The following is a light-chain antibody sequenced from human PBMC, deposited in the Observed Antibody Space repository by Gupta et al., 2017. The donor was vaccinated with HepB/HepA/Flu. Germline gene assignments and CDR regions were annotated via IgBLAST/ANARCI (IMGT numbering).Light chain of an antibody. J-gene: IGLJ3*02. CDR1: RSNIGSNT. V-gene: IGLV1-44*01. CDR3: AAWDDSRSGQV. Sequence: QPPSASGTPGQRVTISCSGSRSNIGSNTVNWYQQLPGTAPKLLIYSNNQRPSGVPDRFSGSKSGTSASLAISGLRAEDEADYYCAAWDDSRSGQVFGGGAKLTVL. CDR2: SNN.